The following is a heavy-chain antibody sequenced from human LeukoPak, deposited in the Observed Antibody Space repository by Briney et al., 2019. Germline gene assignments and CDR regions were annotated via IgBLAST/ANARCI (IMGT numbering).Heavy chain of an antibody. CDR2: ISWNSGSI. J-gene: IGHJ3*02. CDR1: GFTFDDYA. V-gene: IGHV3-9*01. Sequence: PGRSLRLSCAASGFTFDDYAMHWVRQAPGKGLEWVSGISWNSGSIGYADSVKGRFTISRDNAKNSLYLQMNSLRAEDTALYYCAKPFEVLGYYYGLDAFDIWGQGTMVTVSS. CDR3: AKPFEVLGYYYGLDAFDI. D-gene: IGHD3-22*01.